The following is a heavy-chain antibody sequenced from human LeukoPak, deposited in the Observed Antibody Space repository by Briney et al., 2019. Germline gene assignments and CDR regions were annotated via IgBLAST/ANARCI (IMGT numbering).Heavy chain of an antibody. Sequence: GGSLRLSCAASGFTFSSYAMNWVRQAPGKGLEWVSAITGNGVDTYYADSVKGRFTISRDNSKNTLYLQMNSLRAEDTAVYYCAQGSRVPGAFDYWGQGTLVTVSS. CDR3: AQGSRVPGAFDY. CDR2: ITGNGVDT. V-gene: IGHV3-23*01. CDR1: GFTFSSYA. J-gene: IGHJ4*02. D-gene: IGHD6-19*01.